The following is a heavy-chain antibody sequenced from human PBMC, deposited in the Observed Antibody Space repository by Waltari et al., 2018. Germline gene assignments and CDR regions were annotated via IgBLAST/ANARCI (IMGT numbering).Heavy chain of an antibody. Sequence: EVQLVQSGAEVKKAGESLRISCEGSGYSFTSYWIGWARQMPGKGLEWMGFIYPGDSDTRYSPSFQGQVTISADKSLRTAYLQWTSLKASDSAMYYCARHGWYSGHDGDYFYMDVWGMGTTVTVSS. CDR3: ARHGWYSGHDGDYFYMDV. CDR1: GYSFTSYW. J-gene: IGHJ6*03. CDR2: IYPGDSDT. V-gene: IGHV5-51*01. D-gene: IGHD1-26*01.